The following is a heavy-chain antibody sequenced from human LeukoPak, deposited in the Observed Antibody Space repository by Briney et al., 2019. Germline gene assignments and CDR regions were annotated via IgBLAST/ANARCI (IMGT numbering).Heavy chain of an antibody. D-gene: IGHD3-3*01. CDR3: ARHMVRSRDFWRGYLGGFDY. Sequence: SETLSLTCTVSGGSISSSSYYWGWIRQPPGKGLEWIGSIYYSGSTYYNPSLKSRVTISVDTSKNQFSLKLSSVTAADTAVYYCARHMVRSRDFWRGYLGGFDYWGQGTLVTVSS. CDR1: GGSISSSSYY. CDR2: IYYSGST. V-gene: IGHV4-39*01. J-gene: IGHJ4*02.